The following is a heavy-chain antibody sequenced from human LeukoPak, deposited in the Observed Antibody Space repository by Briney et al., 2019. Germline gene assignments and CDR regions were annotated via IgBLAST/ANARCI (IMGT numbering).Heavy chain of an antibody. Sequence: GGSLRLSCAASGFTFSGSAMHWVRQASGKGLEWVGRIRSKANSYATAYAASVKGRFTISRDDSKNTAYLQMNSLKTEDTAVYYCTRHFSAAAGRVNWFDPWGQGTLVTVSS. CDR2: IRSKANSYAT. J-gene: IGHJ5*02. D-gene: IGHD6-13*01. CDR3: TRHFSAAAGRVNWFDP. CDR1: GFTFSGSA. V-gene: IGHV3-73*01.